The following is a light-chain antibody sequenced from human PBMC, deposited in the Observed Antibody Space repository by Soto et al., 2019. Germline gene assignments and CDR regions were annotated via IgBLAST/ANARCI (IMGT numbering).Light chain of an antibody. J-gene: IGKJ1*01. V-gene: IGKV1-12*01. CDR2: TGS. Sequence: DLQITQSPSSVSASVGDRVTLTFRASQAIDSWLAWYQQKPGEAPKLLIFTGSLLHSGVPPRFSGSGSGTDFTLTISSLQPEDFATYYCQQTLSFPPTFGHGTKVDI. CDR3: QQTLSFPPT. CDR1: QAIDSW.